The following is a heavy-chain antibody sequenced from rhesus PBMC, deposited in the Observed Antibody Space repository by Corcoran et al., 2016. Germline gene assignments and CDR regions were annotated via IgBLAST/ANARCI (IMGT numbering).Heavy chain of an antibody. D-gene: IGHD2-21*01. Sequence: QVTLKESGPALVKPTQTLTLTCTFPGFSLTTSGMGVGWIRQPPGKALEWLALIYWDDDKRYSTSLKSRLTISKDTSKNQVVLTMTNMDPVDTATYYCARTQYCTGSGCYQVIDYWGQGVLVTVSS. CDR2: IYWDDDK. V-gene: IGHV2-174*01. CDR3: ARTQYCTGSGCYQVIDY. CDR1: GFSLTTSGMG. J-gene: IGHJ4*01.